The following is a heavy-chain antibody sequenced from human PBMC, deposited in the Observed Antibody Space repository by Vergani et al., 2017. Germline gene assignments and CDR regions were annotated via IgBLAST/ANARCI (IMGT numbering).Heavy chain of an antibody. D-gene: IGHD3-10*01. CDR1: GGSISSSSYY. CDR2: VHRNGNT. CDR3: ARQNPYGSAHVDF. Sequence: QLQLQESGPGLVKPSETLSLTCTVSGGSISSSSYYWGWIRQPPGRGLEWIWCVHRNGNTYYTSSLRSRATISRDTSKNQFSLRLTSVTAADTAVHYCARQNPYGSAHVDFWGRGVLVTVSA. J-gene: IGHJ4*02. V-gene: IGHV4-39*07.